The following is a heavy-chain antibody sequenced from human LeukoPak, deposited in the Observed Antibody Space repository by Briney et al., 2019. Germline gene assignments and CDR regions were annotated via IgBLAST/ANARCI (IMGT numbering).Heavy chain of an antibody. CDR1: GFSFSTYG. D-gene: IGHD2-15*01. CDR2: VSSDGSID. J-gene: IGHJ4*02. V-gene: IGHV3-30*18. Sequence: GGSLRLSCAASGFSFSTYGMHWVRQAPGKGPEWVAVVSSDGSIDYYADSVKGRITISRDNSKNTLYLQMNSLRAEDTAVYYCAKGVGYCSGGSCQQFDYWGQGTLVTVSS. CDR3: AKGVGYCSGGSCQQFDY.